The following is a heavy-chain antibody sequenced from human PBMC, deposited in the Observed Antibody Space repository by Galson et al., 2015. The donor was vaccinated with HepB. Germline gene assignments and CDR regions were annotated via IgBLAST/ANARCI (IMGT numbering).Heavy chain of an antibody. J-gene: IGHJ2*01. CDR2: INPSGGST. Sequence: SVKVSCKASGYTFTSYYMHWVRQAPGQGLEWMGIINPSGGSTSYAQKFQGRVTMTRDTSTSTVYMELSSLRSEDTAVYYCALAILKPRYFDLWGRGTLVTVSS. CDR3: ALAILKPRYFDL. CDR1: GYTFTSYY. V-gene: IGHV1-46*01. D-gene: IGHD3-9*01.